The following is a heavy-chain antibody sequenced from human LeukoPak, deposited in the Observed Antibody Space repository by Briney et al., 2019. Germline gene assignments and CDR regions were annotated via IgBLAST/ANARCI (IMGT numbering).Heavy chain of an antibody. CDR1: GFTFSSYA. Sequence: GGSLRLSCAASGFTFSSYAMSWVRQAPGKGLEWVSAISGSGGSTYYADSVKGRFTISRDNSKNTLYLQMNSLRAEDTAVYYCAKGGTRGYCSGGSCPSRHWYFDLWGRGTLVTVSS. V-gene: IGHV3-23*01. CDR3: AKGGTRGYCSGGSCPSRHWYFDL. D-gene: IGHD2-15*01. CDR2: ISGSGGST. J-gene: IGHJ2*01.